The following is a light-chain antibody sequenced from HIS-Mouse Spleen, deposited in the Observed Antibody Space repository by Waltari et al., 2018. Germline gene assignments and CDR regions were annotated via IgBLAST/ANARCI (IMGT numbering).Light chain of an antibody. CDR1: SSYVGGYNY. J-gene: IGLJ2*01. Sequence: QSALTQPPSASGSPGQSVTISCTVTSSYVGGYNYVSWYQQHPGKAPKLMIYEVSKRPSGVPDRFSGSKSGNTASLTVSGLQAEDEADYYCSSYAGSNNFDVVFGGGTKLTVL. CDR2: EVS. CDR3: SSYAGSNNFDVV. V-gene: IGLV2-8*01.